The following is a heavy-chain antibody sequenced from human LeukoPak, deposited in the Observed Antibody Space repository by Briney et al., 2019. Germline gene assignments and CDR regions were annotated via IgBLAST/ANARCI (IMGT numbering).Heavy chain of an antibody. Sequence: GGSLRLSCAASGFTVSSNYMSWVRQAPGKGLEWVSVIYSGGTANYADSVKGRFTISRDNSKNTLFLQMNSLRAEDTAVYYCARGGYSSSWYHFDYWGQGTLVTVSS. CDR1: GFTVSSNY. J-gene: IGHJ4*02. CDR2: IYSGGTA. D-gene: IGHD6-13*01. V-gene: IGHV3-53*01. CDR3: ARGGYSSSWYHFDY.